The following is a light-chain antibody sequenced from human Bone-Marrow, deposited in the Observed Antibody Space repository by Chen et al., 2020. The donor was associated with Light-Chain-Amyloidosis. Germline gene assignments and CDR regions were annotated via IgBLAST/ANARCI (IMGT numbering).Light chain of an antibody. CDR1: QTISSNY. Sequence: EIVLTQSPGTLSLSPGAGANPSCRASQTISSNYLTWYQQKFGQAPRLLIYGSSSRATGIPDRFTGSGSGTDFTLTINRREPEDFAMYYCQQYGTSPLTFGGGTKVEIK. V-gene: IGKV3-20*01. CDR2: GSS. CDR3: QQYGTSPLT. J-gene: IGKJ4*01.